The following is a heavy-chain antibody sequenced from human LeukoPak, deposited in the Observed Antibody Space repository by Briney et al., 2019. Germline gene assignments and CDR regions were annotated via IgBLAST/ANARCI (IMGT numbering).Heavy chain of an antibody. Sequence: ASVKVSCKASGYTFTGYYMHWVRQAPGQGLEWMGWINPNSGGTNYAQKSQGRVTMTRDTSISTAYMELSRLRSDDTAVYYCANEYYYDSSGGYYYYYYGMDVWGQWTTVTVSS. J-gene: IGHJ6*02. CDR2: INPNSGGT. CDR3: ANEYYYDSSGGYYYYYYGMDV. CDR1: GYTFTGYY. V-gene: IGHV1-2*02. D-gene: IGHD3-22*01.